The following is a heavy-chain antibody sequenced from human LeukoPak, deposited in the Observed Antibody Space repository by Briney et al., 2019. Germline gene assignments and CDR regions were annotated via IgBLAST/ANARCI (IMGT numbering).Heavy chain of an antibody. V-gene: IGHV1-8*03. CDR1: GYTFTSYY. D-gene: IGHD6-13*01. J-gene: IGHJ6*03. CDR2: MNPNSGNT. CDR3: ARALRSPRYSSSRKNYYMDV. Sequence: ASVKVSCKASGYTFTSYYMHWVRQAPGQGLEWMGWMNPNSGNTGYAQKFQGRVTITRNTSISTAYMELSSLRSEDTAVYYCARALRSPRYSSSRKNYYMDVWGKGTTVTVSS.